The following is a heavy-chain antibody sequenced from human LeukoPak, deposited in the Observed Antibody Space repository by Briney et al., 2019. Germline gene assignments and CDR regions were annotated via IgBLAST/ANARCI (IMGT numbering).Heavy chain of an antibody. J-gene: IGHJ4*02. CDR3: ARDLNSWYYFDY. D-gene: IGHD6-13*01. CDR2: IIPIFGTA. V-gene: IGHV1-69*05. CDR1: GGTFSSYA. Sequence: GSSVKVSCKASGGTFSSYAISWVRQAPGQGLEWMGGIIPIFGTANYAQKLQGRVTMTTDTSTSTAYMELRSLRSDDTAVYYCARDLNSWYYFDYWGQGTLVTVSS.